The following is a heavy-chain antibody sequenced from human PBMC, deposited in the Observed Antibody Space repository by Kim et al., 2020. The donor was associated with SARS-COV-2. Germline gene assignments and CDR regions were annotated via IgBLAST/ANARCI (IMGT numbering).Heavy chain of an antibody. J-gene: IGHJ4*02. CDR3: ASLRRVDDYGDYVATPGYGIDY. V-gene: IGHV4-39*01. CDR1: GGSISSSSYY. Sequence: SETLSLTCTVSGGSISSSSYYWGWIRQPPGKGLEWIGSIYYSGSTYYNPSLKSRVTISVDTSKNQFSLKLSSVTAADTAVYYCASLRRVDDYGDYVATPGYGIDYWGQGTLVTVSS. D-gene: IGHD4-17*01. CDR2: IYYSGST.